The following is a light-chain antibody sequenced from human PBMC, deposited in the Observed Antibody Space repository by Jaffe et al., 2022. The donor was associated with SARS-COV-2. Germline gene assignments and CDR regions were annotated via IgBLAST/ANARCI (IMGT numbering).Light chain of an antibody. CDR1: NSNVANNY. CDR3: GTWDSTQWI. Sequence: QSVLTQPPSVSAAPGQTVTISCSGSNSNVANNYVSWYQQLPGTAPKLLIYDNNQRVSGIPDRFSGSKSGTSATLGITGLQTGDEADYYCGTWDSTQWIFGGGTKLTVL. CDR2: DNN. J-gene: IGLJ2*01. V-gene: IGLV1-51*01.